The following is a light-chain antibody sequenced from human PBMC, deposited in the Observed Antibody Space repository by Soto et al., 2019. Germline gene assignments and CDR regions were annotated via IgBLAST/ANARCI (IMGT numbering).Light chain of an antibody. CDR1: SSDVGTYNY. V-gene: IGLV2-11*01. CDR2: DVS. Sequence: QSALTQPRSVSGSPGQSVTISCTGTSSDVGTYNYVSWYQQHPGKAPKLMIYDVSQRPSGVPDRFSGSKSGNTASLTISGLQAEDESDYYCSSYAGRYTSVLGGGTKLTVL. CDR3: SSYAGRYTSV. J-gene: IGLJ2*01.